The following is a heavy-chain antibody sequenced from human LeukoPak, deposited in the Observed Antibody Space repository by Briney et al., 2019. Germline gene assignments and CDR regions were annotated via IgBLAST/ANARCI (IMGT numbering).Heavy chain of an antibody. V-gene: IGHV3-7*01. D-gene: IGHD4-11*01. J-gene: IGHJ6*03. CDR2: IKQDGSEK. CDR3: ARDRTTVTTRVHYYYHMDV. Sequence: GGSLRLSCAASGFTFSSYWMSWVRQAPGKGLEWVANIKQDGSEKYYVDSVKGRFTISRDNAKNSLYLQMSSLRAEDTAVYYCARDRTTVTTRVHYYYHMDVWGKGTTVTVSS. CDR1: GFTFSSYW.